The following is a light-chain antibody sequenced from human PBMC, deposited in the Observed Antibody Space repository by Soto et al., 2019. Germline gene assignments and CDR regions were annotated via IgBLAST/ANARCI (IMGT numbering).Light chain of an antibody. Sequence: EVLLTQSPCTLALSPGERAPLSRGAGQSISSKYVAWYQQIPGQTPRLLIWGASTRATGIPERFSGSGSGTDFTLTISRLAPEDFAVYYCQQHGSSPWMFGQGTKVDIK. CDR1: QSISSKY. CDR2: GAS. V-gene: IGKV3-20*01. CDR3: QQHGSSPWM. J-gene: IGKJ1*01.